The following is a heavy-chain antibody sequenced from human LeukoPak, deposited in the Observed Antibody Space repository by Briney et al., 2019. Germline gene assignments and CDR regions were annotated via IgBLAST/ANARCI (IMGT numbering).Heavy chain of an antibody. D-gene: IGHD1-7*01. V-gene: IGHV3-74*01. J-gene: IGHJ4*02. CDR1: GLTFRTTW. CDR3: ATARNFRFEY. CDR2: MNGKGTTI. Sequence: GGSLRLSCATSGLTFRTTWMHWVRQAPGKGLMWVSRMNGKGTTIDYADSVKGRFTVSRDYAKNTLFLQMNNLRTEDTALYFCATARNFRFEYWGQGSLVIVSA.